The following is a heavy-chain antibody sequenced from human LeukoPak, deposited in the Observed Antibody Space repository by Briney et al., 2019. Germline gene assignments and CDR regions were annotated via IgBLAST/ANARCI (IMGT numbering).Heavy chain of an antibody. CDR2: INPNSGDT. CDR3: ARVRSGSSTIDY. Sequence: VKVSCKASGYIFNDYYIQWVRHAPGQGLEWMGWINPNSGDTTYAQKFQGSVTMTRDTSISTAYMELTSLRSDHTAVYYCARVRSGSSTIDYWGQGTLVTVSS. V-gene: IGHV1-2*02. D-gene: IGHD1-26*01. CDR1: GYIFNDYY. J-gene: IGHJ4*02.